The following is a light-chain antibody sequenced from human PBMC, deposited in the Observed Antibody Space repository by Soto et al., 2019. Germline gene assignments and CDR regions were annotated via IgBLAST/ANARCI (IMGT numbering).Light chain of an antibody. CDR2: EVS. CDR1: SSDVGGYNY. Sequence: QSALTQPASVSGSPGQSITISCTGTSSDVGGYNYVSWYQQHPGKAPKLMIYEVSNRPSGVSNRFSGSKSGNTASLTISGRQAEDEADYYCSSYSSSSSYVLGTGTKLPVL. CDR3: SSYSSSSSYV. V-gene: IGLV2-14*01. J-gene: IGLJ1*01.